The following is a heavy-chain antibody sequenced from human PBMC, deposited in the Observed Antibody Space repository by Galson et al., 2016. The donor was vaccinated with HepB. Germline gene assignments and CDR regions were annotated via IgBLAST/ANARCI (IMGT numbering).Heavy chain of an antibody. Sequence: SETLSLTCTVSGGSITRSTYYWGWVRQPPGKGLEWIGRIYYSGRTYYNPSLKSRVTISVDTSKKQFSLKVSSVTAGDTAVYYCAIASPAFDFWGQGTLVTVSA. CDR1: GGSITRSTYY. CDR2: IYYSGRT. V-gene: IGHV4-39*01. D-gene: IGHD3-3*02. CDR3: AIASPAFDF. J-gene: IGHJ4*02.